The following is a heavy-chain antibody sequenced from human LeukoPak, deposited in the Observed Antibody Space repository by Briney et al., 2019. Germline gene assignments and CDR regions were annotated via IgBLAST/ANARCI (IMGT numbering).Heavy chain of an antibody. CDR2: IYYRGST. CDR3: AREMNDFWSGYFWFDP. D-gene: IGHD3-3*01. CDR1: GGSISSGGYY. Sequence: PSETLSLTCTVSGGSISSGGYYWSWIRQHPGKGLEWIGYIYYRGSTYYNPSLKSRVTISVDTSKNQFSLKLSSVTAADTAVYYCAREMNDFWSGYFWFDPWGQGTLVTVSS. J-gene: IGHJ5*02. V-gene: IGHV4-31*03.